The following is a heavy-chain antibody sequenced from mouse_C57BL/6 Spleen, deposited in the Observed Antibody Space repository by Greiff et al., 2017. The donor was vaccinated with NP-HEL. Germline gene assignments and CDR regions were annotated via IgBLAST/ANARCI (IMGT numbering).Heavy chain of an antibody. Sequence: VQLQQPGAELVKPGASVKMSCKASGYTFTSYWITWVKQRPGQGLEWIGDIYPGRGSTNYNEKFKSKATLTVDTSSSTAYMQLSSLTSEDSAVYYCARSYYDYDGFAYWGQGTLVTVAA. V-gene: IGHV1-55*01. CDR3: ARSYYDYDGFAY. CDR2: IYPGRGST. CDR1: GYTFTSYW. J-gene: IGHJ3*01. D-gene: IGHD2-4*01.